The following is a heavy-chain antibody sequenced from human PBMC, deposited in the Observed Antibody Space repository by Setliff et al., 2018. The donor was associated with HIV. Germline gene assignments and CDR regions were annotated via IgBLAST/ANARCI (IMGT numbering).Heavy chain of an antibody. J-gene: IGHJ4*02. V-gene: IGHV4-34*11. CDR2: ISYSGST. CDR1: GGSFSGYY. Sequence: SETLSLTCAVYGGSFSGYYWSWIRKPPGKGLEWIGYISYSGSTNYNPTLNSRVTISLDTSKNQFSLNLTAVTSADTAVYYCARLGEFWSQGSLVTVSS. CDR3: ARLGEF. D-gene: IGHD3-16*01.